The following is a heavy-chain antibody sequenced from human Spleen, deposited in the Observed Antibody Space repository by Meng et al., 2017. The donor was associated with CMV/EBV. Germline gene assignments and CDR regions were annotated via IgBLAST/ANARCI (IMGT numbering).Heavy chain of an antibody. CDR3: AREYYDSSADYYIRLKFYFDY. J-gene: IGHJ4*02. CDR2: ISSRSNYV. D-gene: IGHD3-22*01. V-gene: IGHV3-21*01. Sequence: GESLKISCAASGFTFSTYSMNWVRQAPGKGLEWVSSISSRSNYVYYADSVKGRFTISRDNSKNTLYLQMNSLRAEDTAVYYCAREYYDSSADYYIRLKFYFDYWGQGTLVTVSS. CDR1: GFTFSTYS.